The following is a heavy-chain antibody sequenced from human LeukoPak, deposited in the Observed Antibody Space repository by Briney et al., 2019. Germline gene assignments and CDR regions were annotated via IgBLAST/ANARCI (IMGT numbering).Heavy chain of an antibody. CDR2: ISGDGGST. D-gene: IGHD6-6*01. J-gene: IGHJ4*02. V-gene: IGHV3-43*02. CDR3: AKDWEYSSPTAFDY. Sequence: GGSLRLSCAASGFTFDDYAMHWVRQAPGKGLEWVSLISGDGGSTYYADSVKGRFTISRDNSKNSLYLQMNSLRTEGTALYYCAKDWEYSSPTAFDYWGQGTLVTVSS. CDR1: GFTFDDYA.